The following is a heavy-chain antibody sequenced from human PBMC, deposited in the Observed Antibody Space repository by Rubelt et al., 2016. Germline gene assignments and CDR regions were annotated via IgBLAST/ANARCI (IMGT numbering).Heavy chain of an antibody. CDR2: IFYSGGT. J-gene: IGHJ5*02. D-gene: IGHD4-17*01. V-gene: IGHV4-39*01. CDR1: GGSISSSSYY. Sequence: QLQLQESGPGLVKPSETLSLTCTVSGGSISSSSYYWGWIRQPPGKGLEWIGSIFYSGGTYYNPSLKSRVTISVATSKNQFSLKLSSVTAADTAVYYCARHVAHDYGDYSWFDPWGQG. CDR3: ARHVAHDYGDYSWFDP.